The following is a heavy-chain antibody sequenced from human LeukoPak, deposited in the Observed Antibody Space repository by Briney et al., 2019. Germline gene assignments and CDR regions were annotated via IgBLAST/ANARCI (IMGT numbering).Heavy chain of an antibody. CDR2: IYYSGST. J-gene: IGHJ4*02. Sequence: KPSETLSLTCTVSGGSISSYYWSWIRQPPGKGLEWIGYIYYSGSTNYNPSLKSRVTISVDTSKNPFSLKLSSVTAADTAVYYCARQGDGYTYRGYFDYWGQGTLVTVSS. V-gene: IGHV4-59*08. CDR3: ARQGDGYTYRGYFDY. D-gene: IGHD5-24*01. CDR1: GGSISSYY.